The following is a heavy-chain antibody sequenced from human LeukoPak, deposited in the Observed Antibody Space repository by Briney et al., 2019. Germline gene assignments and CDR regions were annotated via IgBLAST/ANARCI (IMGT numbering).Heavy chain of an antibody. D-gene: IGHD5-12*01. Sequence: SETLSLTCTVSGGSISSYYWSWIRQPPGKGLEWIGYIYYSGSTNYNPSLKSRVTISVDTSKNQFSLKLSSVTAADTAVYYCARLRGYSGYDYWGWGDFDYWGQGTLVTVSS. CDR2: IYYSGST. J-gene: IGHJ4*02. CDR3: ARLRGYSGYDYWGWGDFDY. V-gene: IGHV4-59*08. CDR1: GGSISSYY.